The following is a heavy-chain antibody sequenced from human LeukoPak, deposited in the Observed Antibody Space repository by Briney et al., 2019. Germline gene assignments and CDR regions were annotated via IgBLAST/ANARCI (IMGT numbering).Heavy chain of an antibody. CDR2: INPSVGTT. V-gene: IGHV1-46*01. CDR3: ARVVVSSGWETLDY. Sequence: ASVKVSCKASGYTFTSYYIHWVRQAPGQGLEWMGIINPSVGTTSNAQKFQGRVTMTRDTSTSTVYMELSSLRSEDTAVYYCARVVVSSGWETLDYWGQGTLVTVSS. D-gene: IGHD6-19*01. CDR1: GYTFTSYY. J-gene: IGHJ4*02.